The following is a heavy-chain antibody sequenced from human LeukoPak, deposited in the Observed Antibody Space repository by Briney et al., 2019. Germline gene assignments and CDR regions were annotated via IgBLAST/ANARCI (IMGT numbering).Heavy chain of an antibody. CDR2: ISGSGGST. Sequence: TGGSLRLSCAASGFTFSSYAMSWVRQAPGKGLEWVSAISGSGGSTYYADSVKGRFTISRDNSKNTLYLQMNSLRAEDTAVYYCAKDNEWFGELYSRYWGQGTLVTVSS. CDR3: AKDNEWFGELYSRY. J-gene: IGHJ4*02. V-gene: IGHV3-23*01. CDR1: GFTFSSYA. D-gene: IGHD3-10*01.